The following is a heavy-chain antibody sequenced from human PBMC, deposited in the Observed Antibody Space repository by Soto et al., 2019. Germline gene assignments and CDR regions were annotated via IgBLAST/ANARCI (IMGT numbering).Heavy chain of an antibody. CDR2: INHSGTS. CDR3: VRGQWLPRGEN. D-gene: IGHD6-19*01. CDR1: GGSLNSYF. Sequence: QVQLQQWGAGLLKPSETLSLTCVVYGGSLNSYFWTWIRQPPGKGLEWIGEINHSGTSNYNPSLKGRATISIDMSENQFSLRLTSVTDADTGVYYCVRGQWLPRGENWGQGTLVTVSS. J-gene: IGHJ4*02. V-gene: IGHV4-34*01.